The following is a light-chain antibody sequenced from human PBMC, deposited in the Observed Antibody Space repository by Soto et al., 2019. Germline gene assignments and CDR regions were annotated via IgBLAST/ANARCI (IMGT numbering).Light chain of an antibody. CDR2: DVS. CDR3: CSYAGDYTPYV. Sequence: QSVLTQPNSVSGSPGQSVTISCTGTSSDVGGYNYVSWYQQHPDKAPKLMIYDVSKRPSGVPDRFSGSKSGNTASLTISGLQAEDEADYYCCSYAGDYTPYVFGTGTKLTVL. CDR1: SSDVGGYNY. V-gene: IGLV2-11*01. J-gene: IGLJ1*01.